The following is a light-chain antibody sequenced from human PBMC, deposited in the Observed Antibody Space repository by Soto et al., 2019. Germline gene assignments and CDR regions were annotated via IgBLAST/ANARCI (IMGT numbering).Light chain of an antibody. V-gene: IGKV1-5*03. Sequence: DIQVTQSPSTLSASIGDRVTITCRASHSISWWLAWYQQKPGKAPKLLIYKASTLERGVPSRFGGSGSGTEFTRTISSLQSDDIATYYCQQYNSYPNTFGQGTKLEVK. CDR3: QQYNSYPNT. CDR2: KAS. CDR1: HSISWW. J-gene: IGKJ2*01.